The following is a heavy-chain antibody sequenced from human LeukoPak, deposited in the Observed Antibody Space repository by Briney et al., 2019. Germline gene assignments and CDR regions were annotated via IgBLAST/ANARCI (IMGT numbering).Heavy chain of an antibody. Sequence: ASVKVSCKASGGTFSSYAISWVRQAPGQGLEWMGWINPNSGGTNYAQKFQGRVTMTRDTSISTAYMELSRLRSDDTAVYYCAREVLLSGSSPSFDYWGQGTLVTVSS. CDR3: AREVLLSGSSPSFDY. CDR1: GGTFSSYA. V-gene: IGHV1-2*02. CDR2: INPNSGGT. J-gene: IGHJ4*02. D-gene: IGHD1-26*01.